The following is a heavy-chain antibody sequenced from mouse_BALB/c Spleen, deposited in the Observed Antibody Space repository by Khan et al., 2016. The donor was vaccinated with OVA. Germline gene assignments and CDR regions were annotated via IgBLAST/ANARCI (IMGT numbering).Heavy chain of an antibody. Sequence: VQLQQSGAELVKAGASVKMSCKASGYTFTSYWMHWVKQRLGQGLEWFAETNPTNGRTYYNEKFKSKATLTVDKSYSTAYMLLSGPTFEDSAVYYGARIKKIVATYFDYWGQGTTLTVSS. D-gene: IGHD1-1*01. J-gene: IGHJ2*01. CDR1: GYTFTSYW. CDR3: ARIKKIVATYFDY. V-gene: IGHV1S81*02. CDR2: TNPTNGRT.